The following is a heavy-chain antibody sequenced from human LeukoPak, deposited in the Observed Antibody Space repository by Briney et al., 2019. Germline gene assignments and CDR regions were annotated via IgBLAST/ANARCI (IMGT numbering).Heavy chain of an antibody. CDR1: GYAFTSYG. CDR3: ARGHSYGGDSVWFDP. Sequence: PGASVTVSCKASGYAFTSYGISWVRQAPGQGLEWMGWISAYNGNTNYAQKLQGRVTMTTDTSTSTAYMELRSLRSDDTAVYYCARGHSYGGDSVWFDPWGQGTLVTVSS. V-gene: IGHV1-18*01. CDR2: ISAYNGNT. D-gene: IGHD5-18*01. J-gene: IGHJ5*02.